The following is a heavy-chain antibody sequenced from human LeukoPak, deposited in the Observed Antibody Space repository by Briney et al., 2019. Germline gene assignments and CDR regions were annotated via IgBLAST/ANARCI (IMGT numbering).Heavy chain of an antibody. V-gene: IGHV4-59*01. J-gene: IGHJ4*02. CDR2: IYYNGST. CDR1: GGSISSYY. D-gene: IGHD3-3*01. CDR3: ARLARDFWSGYFGYFDY. Sequence: SETLSLTCTVAGGSISSYYWSWIRQPPGKGLEWNGYIYYNGSTNYNPSLKSQLPISVDTSKNQFSLKLSSVTAADTAVYYCARLARDFWSGYFGYFDYWGQGTLVTVSS.